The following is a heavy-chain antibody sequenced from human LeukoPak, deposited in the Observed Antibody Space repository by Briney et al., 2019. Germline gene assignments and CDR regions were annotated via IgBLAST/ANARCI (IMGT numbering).Heavy chain of an antibody. CDR1: GFTFSSYA. D-gene: IGHD2/OR15-2a*01. Sequence: GGSLRLSCAASGFTFSSYAMHWVRQAPGKGLEYVSAISSNGGSTYYANSVKGRFTISRDNSKNTLYLQMGSLRAEDMAVYYCARESLADAGGISFDYWGQGTLVTVSS. J-gene: IGHJ4*02. CDR2: ISSNGGST. CDR3: ARESLADAGGISFDY. V-gene: IGHV3-64*01.